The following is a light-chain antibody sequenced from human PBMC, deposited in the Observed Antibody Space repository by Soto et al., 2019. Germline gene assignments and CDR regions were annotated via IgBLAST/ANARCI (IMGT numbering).Light chain of an antibody. Sequence: DIQMTQSPSTLSASVGDRVTITCRASQSISSWLAWYQQKPGKAPKLLIYKASSLESGVPSRFSGSGSGTEFTLTISSLQPDDFAAYYCQYYNSYPLAFGGGTKVEIK. V-gene: IGKV1-5*03. CDR3: QYYNSYPLA. CDR2: KAS. CDR1: QSISSW. J-gene: IGKJ4*01.